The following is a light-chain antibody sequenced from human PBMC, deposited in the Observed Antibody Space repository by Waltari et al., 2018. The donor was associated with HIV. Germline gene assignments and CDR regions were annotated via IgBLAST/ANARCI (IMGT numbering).Light chain of an antibody. J-gene: IGLJ3*02. V-gene: IGLV3-1*01. CDR2: QDR. Sequence: SFELTQPPSVSVSPGQTASITCSGDKLGERYACWYQQKSGQSPVLVIYQDRKRPSGIPERFSGSDSGNTVTLTISGTQAMDEADYYCQAWDNNTVLFGGGTKLTVL. CDR3: QAWDNNTVL. CDR1: KLGERY.